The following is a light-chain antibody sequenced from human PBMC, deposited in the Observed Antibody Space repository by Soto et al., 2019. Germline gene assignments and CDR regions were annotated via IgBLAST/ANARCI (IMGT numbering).Light chain of an antibody. CDR1: QSVSSN. CDR2: GAS. J-gene: IGKJ4*01. CDR3: QQFANSNLI. Sequence: EIAMTQSPATRYVSPGERATLSCRASQSVSSNLAWYQQKPGQAPRLLIYGASTRATGIPARFSGSGAGTDFTLTISSLEHEDSAVYYCQQFANSNLIFCAGTKVDI. V-gene: IGKV3-15*01.